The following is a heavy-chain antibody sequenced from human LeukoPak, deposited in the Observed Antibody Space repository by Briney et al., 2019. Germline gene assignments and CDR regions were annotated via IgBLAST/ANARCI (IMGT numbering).Heavy chain of an antibody. D-gene: IGHD3-16*01. CDR3: ARYDDYGDY. CDR1: GFTFSSYA. Sequence: PGGSRRLSCAASGFTFSSYAMSWVRQAPGKGLEWVSAISGSGGSTYYADSVKGRFTISRDNSKNTLYLQMSSLRAEDTAVYYCARYDDYGDYWGQGTLATVSS. V-gene: IGHV3-23*01. CDR2: ISGSGGST. J-gene: IGHJ4*02.